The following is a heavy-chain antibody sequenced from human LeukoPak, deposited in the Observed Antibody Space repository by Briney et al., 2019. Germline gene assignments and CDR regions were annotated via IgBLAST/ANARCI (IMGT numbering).Heavy chain of an antibody. D-gene: IGHD1-7*01. CDR3: ARSWGAGTTVV. CDR1: GFIFSNYV. J-gene: IGHJ4*02. Sequence: GSLRLSCAASGFIFSNYVMSWVRQAPGKGLEWIGQIYYSGNSNYNPSLKSRVIISVDTSKNQLSLKLNSVTAADTAVYYCARSWGAGTTVVWGQGTLVTVSP. CDR2: IYYSGNS. V-gene: IGHV4-59*01.